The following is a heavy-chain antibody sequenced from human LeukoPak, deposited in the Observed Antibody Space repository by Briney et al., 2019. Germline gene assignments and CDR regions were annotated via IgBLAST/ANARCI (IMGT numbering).Heavy chain of an antibody. CDR1: GYSISSGYY. J-gene: IGHJ5*02. CDR2: IYHSGST. D-gene: IGHD3-10*01. Sequence: PSETLSLTCTVSGYSISSGYYWGWIRQPPGKGLEWIGSIYHSGSTYYNPSLKSRVTISVDTSKNQFSLKLSSVTAADTAVYYCARDLILERPDERFGKFVRFDPWGQGTLVTVSS. CDR3: ARDLILERPDERFGKFVRFDP. V-gene: IGHV4-38-2*02.